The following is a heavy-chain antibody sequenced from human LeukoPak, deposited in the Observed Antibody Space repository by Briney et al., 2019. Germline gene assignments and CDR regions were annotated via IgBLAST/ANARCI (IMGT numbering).Heavy chain of an antibody. J-gene: IGHJ4*02. CDR2: IIPIFGTA. CDR1: GGTFSSYA. V-gene: IGHV1-69*05. CDR3: ARGYSLGGDFDY. D-gene: IGHD6-13*01. Sequence: SVKVSCKASGGTFSSYAISWVRQAPGQGLEWMGGIIPIFGTANYAQKFQGRVTITTDESTSTAHMELSSLRSEDTAVYYCARGYSLGGDFDYWGQGTLVTVSS.